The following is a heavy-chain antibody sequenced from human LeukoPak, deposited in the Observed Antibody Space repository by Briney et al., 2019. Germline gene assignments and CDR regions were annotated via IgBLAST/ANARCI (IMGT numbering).Heavy chain of an antibody. Sequence: GGSLRLPCAASGFTFSSYAMSWVRQAPGKGLEWVSAISGSGGSTYYADSVKGRFTISRDNSKNTLYLQMNSLRAEDTAVYYCAKLWFGELLLDYWGQGTLVTVSS. J-gene: IGHJ4*02. V-gene: IGHV3-23*01. CDR3: AKLWFGELLLDY. D-gene: IGHD3-10*01. CDR1: GFTFSSYA. CDR2: ISGSGGST.